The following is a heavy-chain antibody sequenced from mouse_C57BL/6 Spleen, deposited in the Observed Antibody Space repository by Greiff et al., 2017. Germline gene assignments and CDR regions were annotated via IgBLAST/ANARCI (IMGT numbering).Heavy chain of an antibody. V-gene: IGHV1-26*01. CDR2: INPNNGGT. J-gene: IGHJ3*01. CDR1: GYTFTDYY. D-gene: IGHD2-12*01. Sequence: EVQLQQSGPELVKPGASVKISCKASGYTFTDYYMNWVKQSHGKSLEWIGDINPNNGGTSYNQKFKGKATLTVDKSSSTAYMELRSLTSEDSAVYYCARNQYDLAYWGQGTLVTVSA. CDR3: ARNQYDLAY.